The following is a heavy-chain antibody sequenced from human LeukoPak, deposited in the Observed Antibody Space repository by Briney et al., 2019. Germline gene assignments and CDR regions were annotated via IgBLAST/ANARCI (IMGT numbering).Heavy chain of an antibody. CDR2: INPSGGST. J-gene: IGHJ3*02. CDR1: GYTFTSYY. CDR3: AREQSIAAAGTYHDAFDI. V-gene: IGHV1-46*01. D-gene: IGHD6-13*01. Sequence: ASVKVSSKASGYTFTSYYMHWVRQAPGQGLEWMGIINPSGGSTSYAQKFQGRVTMTRDTSTSTVYMELSSLRSEDTAVYYCAREQSIAAAGTYHDAFDIWGQGTMVTVSS.